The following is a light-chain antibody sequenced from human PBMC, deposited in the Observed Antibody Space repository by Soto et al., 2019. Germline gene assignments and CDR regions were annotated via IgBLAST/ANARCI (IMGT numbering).Light chain of an antibody. Sequence: QSALTQPRSVSGSPGQSVTISCTGTSSDVGGYNYVSWYQQHPGKAPKLIIYDVSKRPSGVPDRFSGSKSGNAASLTISGLQAEDGADYYCCSYAGSNSFVFGTGTKLTVL. V-gene: IGLV2-11*01. J-gene: IGLJ1*01. CDR3: CSYAGSNSFV. CDR2: DVS. CDR1: SSDVGGYNY.